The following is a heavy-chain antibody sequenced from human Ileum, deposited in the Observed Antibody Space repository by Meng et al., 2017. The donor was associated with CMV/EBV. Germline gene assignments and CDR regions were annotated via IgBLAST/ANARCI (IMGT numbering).Heavy chain of an antibody. V-gene: IGHV1-2*02. J-gene: IGHJ5*02. D-gene: IGHD1-26*01. CDR3: ARSVVGATTLNYYDP. CDR2: INSESGDT. Sequence: ASVNVSCKTSGYTFVDNRIHWVRQAPGQGLEWMGWINSESGDTKYSQRFQGRVTMTRDTSTSTAYLDLNRLQSDDTAIYYCARSVVGATTLNYYDPWGQGTLVTVSS. CDR1: GYTFVDNR.